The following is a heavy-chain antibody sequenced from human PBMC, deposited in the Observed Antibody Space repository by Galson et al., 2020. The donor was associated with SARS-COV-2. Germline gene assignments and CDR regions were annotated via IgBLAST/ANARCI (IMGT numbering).Heavy chain of an antibody. CDR3: ARDREYSGYDSKMAIGFFGGALRYNWCDP. Sequence: GESLRLSCAASGFTFSSYAMHWVRQAPGKGLEWVAVISYDGSKKYYADSVKGRFTISTDNSKHTPYLQMNSLRAEDTAVYYCARDREYSGYDSKMAIGFFGGALRYNWCDPWGQGTLVTVS. V-gene: IGHV3-30*04. D-gene: IGHD5-12*01. CDR1: GFTFSSYA. CDR2: ISYDGSKK. J-gene: IGHJ5*02.